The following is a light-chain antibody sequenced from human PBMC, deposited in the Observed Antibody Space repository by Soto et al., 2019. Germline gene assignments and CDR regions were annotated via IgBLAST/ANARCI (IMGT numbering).Light chain of an antibody. CDR1: QYINTR. V-gene: IGKV3-11*01. CDR2: QTS. CDR3: HQRQSWPRT. Sequence: LSSFPGDRVTLSCRASQYINTRLAWYQHRPGQAPRLLIYQTSIRAAGIPARFSASGSGTDFTLTISDVQPEDFALYYCHQRQSWPRTFGQGTKVDI. J-gene: IGKJ1*01.